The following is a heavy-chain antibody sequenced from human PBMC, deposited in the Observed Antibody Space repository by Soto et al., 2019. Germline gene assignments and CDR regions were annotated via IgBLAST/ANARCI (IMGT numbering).Heavy chain of an antibody. J-gene: IGHJ4*02. CDR3: AKSPRNEVETD. CDR1: GYTFRNYG. Sequence: QVQLVQSGGEVRKPGASVKVSCKASGYTFRNYGINWVRQAPGQGLEWMAWINTYNGNTDYAQKFQDRVTLTTDTSKGTDYMELRSLRSDDTAVDDCAKSPRNEVETDWGQGTQVIVSS. V-gene: IGHV1-18*01. CDR2: INTYNGNT. D-gene: IGHD1-1*01.